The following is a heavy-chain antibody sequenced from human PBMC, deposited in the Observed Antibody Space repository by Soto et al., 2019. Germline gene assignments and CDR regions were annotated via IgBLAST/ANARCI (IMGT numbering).Heavy chain of an antibody. CDR2: INPSGGST. J-gene: IGHJ4*02. CDR1: GYTFTSYY. CDR3: ARDLYYDSSGGGGFFDY. V-gene: IGHV1-46*01. Sequence: QVQLVQSGAEVKKPGASVKVSCKASGYTFTSYYMHWVRQAPGQGLEWMGIINPSGGSTSYAQKFQGRGTKTRDTSTSTVYMGLSSLRSEDTAVYYWARDLYYDSSGGGGFFDYWGQGTLVTVSS. D-gene: IGHD3-22*01.